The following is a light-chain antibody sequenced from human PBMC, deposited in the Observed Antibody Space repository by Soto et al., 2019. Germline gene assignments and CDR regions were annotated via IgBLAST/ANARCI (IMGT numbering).Light chain of an antibody. V-gene: IGKV1-12*01. CDR1: QGVGSW. Sequence: DIQMTQSPSSVSASVGDRVTITCRASQGVGSWLAWYQQKPGEALKLLIYRISNLQSGVPSRFSGSESGTDFTLTISSLQPEDFATYYCQQGDSLPLTFGGGTKVEIK. CDR3: QQGDSLPLT. CDR2: RIS. J-gene: IGKJ4*01.